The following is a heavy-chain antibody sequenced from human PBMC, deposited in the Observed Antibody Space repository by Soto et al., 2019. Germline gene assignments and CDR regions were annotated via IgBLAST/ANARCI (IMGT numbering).Heavy chain of an antibody. CDR1: GYTFTSYY. CDR3: ARDPIIMVRDYRRWFDP. Sequence: ASVKVSCKASGYTFTSYYMHWVRQAPGQGLEWMGIINPSGGSTSYAQKFQGRVTMTRDTSTSTVYMELSSLRSEDTAVYYCARDPIIMVRDYRRWFDPWGQGTLVTVSS. CDR2: INPSGGST. J-gene: IGHJ5*02. V-gene: IGHV1-46*01. D-gene: IGHD3-10*01.